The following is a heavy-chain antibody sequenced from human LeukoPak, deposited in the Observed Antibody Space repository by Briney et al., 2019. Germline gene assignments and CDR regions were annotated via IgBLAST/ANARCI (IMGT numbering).Heavy chain of an antibody. D-gene: IGHD7-27*01. CDR2: ISSSSSTI. Sequence: GGSLRLSCAASGFTFSSYSMNWVRQAPGKGLEWVSYISSSSSTIYYADSVKGRFTISRDNAKNSLYLQINSLRAEDTAVYYCARRFNLGTPRTTAPLDYWGQGTLVTVSS. CDR1: GFTFSSYS. CDR3: ARRFNLGTPRTTAPLDY. J-gene: IGHJ4*02. V-gene: IGHV3-48*01.